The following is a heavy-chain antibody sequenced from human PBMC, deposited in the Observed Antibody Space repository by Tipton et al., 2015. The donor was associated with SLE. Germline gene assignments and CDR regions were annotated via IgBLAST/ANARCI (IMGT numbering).Heavy chain of an antibody. J-gene: IGHJ4*02. CDR1: GGSISGYY. Sequence: TLSLTCTVSGGSISGYYWGWIRQPPGKGLEWIGNINYSGTTYFNPSLKTRVTISVDRSMVHFSLRLTSVTAADTAVYYCARAIGVNYFNFWGQGILVNVSP. V-gene: IGHV4-59*12. CDR3: ARAIGVNYFNF. CDR2: INYSGTT. D-gene: IGHD3-16*01.